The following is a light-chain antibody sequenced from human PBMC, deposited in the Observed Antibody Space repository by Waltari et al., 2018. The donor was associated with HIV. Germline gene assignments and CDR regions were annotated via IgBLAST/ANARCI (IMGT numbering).Light chain of an antibody. J-gene: IGKJ2*01. CDR1: QSVSSN. Sequence: EIAMTQSPATLSVSPGERATLSCRASQSVSSNLAWYQQKPGQAPRLLIYGASTRATGIPARFSGSGSGTEFTLTISSLQSEDFAVYYCQQYNNWPPYTFGQGTKLEIE. V-gene: IGKV3-15*01. CDR3: QQYNNWPPYT. CDR2: GAS.